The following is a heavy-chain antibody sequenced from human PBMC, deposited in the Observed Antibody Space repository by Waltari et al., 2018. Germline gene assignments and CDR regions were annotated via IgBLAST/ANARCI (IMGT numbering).Heavy chain of an antibody. J-gene: IGHJ4*02. CDR1: GGSISSYY. V-gene: IGHV4-4*07. Sequence: QVQLQESGPGLVKPSETLSLTCTVSGGSISSYYWSWIRQPAGKGLEWIGRIYTSRSTNYNPSLKSRVTMSVDTAKNQFSLKLSSVTAADTALYYCAREGLVGATFDYWGQGTLVTVSS. CDR2: IYTSRST. D-gene: IGHD1-26*01. CDR3: AREGLVGATFDY.